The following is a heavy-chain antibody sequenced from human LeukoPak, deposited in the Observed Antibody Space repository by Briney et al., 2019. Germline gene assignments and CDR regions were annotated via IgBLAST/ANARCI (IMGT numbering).Heavy chain of an antibody. Sequence: GGSLRLSCAASGFTFSSYWMSWVRQAPGKGLEWVAVISYDGSNKYYADSVKGRFTISRDNSKNTLYLQMNSLRAEDTAVYYCARGGVWGSNRAAGYWGQGTLVTVSS. V-gene: IGHV3-30-3*01. CDR1: GFTFSSYW. D-gene: IGHD3-16*02. J-gene: IGHJ4*02. CDR2: ISYDGSNK. CDR3: ARGGVWGSNRAAGY.